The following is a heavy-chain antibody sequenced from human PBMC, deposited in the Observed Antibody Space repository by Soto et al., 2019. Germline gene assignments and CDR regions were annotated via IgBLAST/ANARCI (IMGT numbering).Heavy chain of an antibody. CDR3: ARGRDLRVYGMDV. V-gene: IGHV4-34*01. Sequence: PSETLSLTCAVYGGSFSGYYWSWIRQPPGKGLEWSGEINHSASTNYNPSLKSRITISVDTSKNQVSLRLSSVTAADTAVYYCARGRDLRVYGMDVWGQGTTVTVSS. J-gene: IGHJ6*02. CDR1: GGSFSGYY. CDR2: INHSAST.